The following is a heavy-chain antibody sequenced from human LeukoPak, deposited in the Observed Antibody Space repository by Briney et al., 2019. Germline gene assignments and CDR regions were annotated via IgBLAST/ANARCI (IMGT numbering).Heavy chain of an antibody. Sequence: PGGSLRLPCAVSGFTVSTNYMTWVRQAPGKGLEWVSFIYSGGSTDYADSVKGRFSLSRDNSKNTLYLQMNSLRAEDTAVYYCARRGYGDYAPFDYWGQGTLVTVSS. V-gene: IGHV3-66*04. J-gene: IGHJ4*02. D-gene: IGHD4-17*01. CDR3: ARRGYGDYAPFDY. CDR1: GFTVSTNY. CDR2: IYSGGST.